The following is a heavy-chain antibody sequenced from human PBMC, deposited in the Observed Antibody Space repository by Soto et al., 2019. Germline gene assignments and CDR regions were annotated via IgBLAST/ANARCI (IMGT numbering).Heavy chain of an antibody. CDR1: GFTFANAF. Sequence: EVQLVESGGDLVKPGGSLRLSCTASGFTFANAFMNWVRQAPGKGLEWLGRIRTKTYGAAVDYAAPVKGRFTISRDDSKDTMYLQINRLKTEDTAVYYCTSCRGYCTGLVAYDIWGQGTRVTVSS. CDR2: IRTKTYGAAV. CDR3: TSCRGYCTGLVAYDI. J-gene: IGHJ3*02. V-gene: IGHV3-15*07. D-gene: IGHD2-8*02.